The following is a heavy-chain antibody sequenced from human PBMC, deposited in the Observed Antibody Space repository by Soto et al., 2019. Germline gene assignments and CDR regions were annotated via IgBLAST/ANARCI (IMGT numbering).Heavy chain of an antibody. CDR1: GGSINSYY. CDR2: IYDNGIA. J-gene: IGHJ4*02. Sequence: ASETLSLTCTVSGGSINSYYWSWIRQPPGKGLERIGYIYDNGIANYSPSLNSRVTISLDTSKNQFSLRLSSVTVADTAVYYCARQSLTYYSDHWGQGTLVTVSS. V-gene: IGHV4-59*01. CDR3: ARQSLTYYSDH.